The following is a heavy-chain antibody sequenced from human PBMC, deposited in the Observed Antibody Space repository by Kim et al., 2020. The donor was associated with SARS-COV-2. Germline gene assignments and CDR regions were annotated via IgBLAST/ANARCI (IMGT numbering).Heavy chain of an antibody. Sequence: GGSLRLSCAASGFTFSDYYMSWIRQAPGKGLEWVSYISSSGSTIYYADSVKGRFTISRDNAKNSLYLQMNSLRAEDTAVYYCARVVSMVRGVIGLYYYYGMDVWGQGTTVTVSS. CDR1: GFTFSDYY. CDR2: ISSSGSTI. V-gene: IGHV3-11*01. D-gene: IGHD3-10*01. J-gene: IGHJ6*02. CDR3: ARVVSMVRGVIGLYYYYGMDV.